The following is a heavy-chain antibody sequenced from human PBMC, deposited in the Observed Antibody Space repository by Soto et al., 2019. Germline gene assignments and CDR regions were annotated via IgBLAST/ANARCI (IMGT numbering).Heavy chain of an antibody. CDR3: ARQRLLRLKPDFDI. Sequence: SETLSLTCSVAGGSTSDKSYFWGWVRQSPGKGLEWIGSMYYSGSSYYNPSLKSRVAISVDTSKNQFSLKLRSVTAADTAVYFCARQRLLRLKPDFDIWGQGTLVTVSS. CDR1: GGSTSDKSYF. V-gene: IGHV4-39*01. D-gene: IGHD2-21*02. CDR2: MYYSGSS. J-gene: IGHJ4*02.